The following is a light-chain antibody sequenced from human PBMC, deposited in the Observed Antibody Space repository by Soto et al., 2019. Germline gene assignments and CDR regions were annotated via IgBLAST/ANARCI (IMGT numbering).Light chain of an antibody. Sequence: QSALTQPASVSGSPGQSITISCTGSSNDIGGFDAVSWYQRHSGKAPRLLIYDDNKRPSGIPDRFSGSKSGTSATLGITGFQTGDEADYYCGSWDSSLSAYVFGTGTKVTVL. J-gene: IGLJ1*01. CDR1: SNDIGGFDA. V-gene: IGLV1-51*01. CDR3: GSWDSSLSAYV. CDR2: DDN.